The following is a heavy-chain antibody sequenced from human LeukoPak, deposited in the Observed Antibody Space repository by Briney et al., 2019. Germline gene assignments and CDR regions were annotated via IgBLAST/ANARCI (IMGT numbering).Heavy chain of an antibody. CDR2: INHSGST. J-gene: IGHJ4*02. V-gene: IGHV4-34*01. D-gene: IGHD3-10*01. Sequence: SETLSLTCAVYGGSFSGYYWSWIRQPPGKGLEWIGEINHSGSTNYNPSLKSRVTISIDTSKKQFSLTLTSMTAADTAVCYCARVPHYYFGYGYFDTWGQGTRVTVSS. CDR1: GGSFSGYY. CDR3: ARVPHYYFGYGYFDT.